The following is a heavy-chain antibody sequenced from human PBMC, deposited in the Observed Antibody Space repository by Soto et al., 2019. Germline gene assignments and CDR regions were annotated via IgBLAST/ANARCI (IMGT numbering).Heavy chain of an antibody. CDR2: ISGSGGST. CDR3: AKADYYDSSGYYSASAY. J-gene: IGHJ4*02. V-gene: IGHV3-23*01. D-gene: IGHD3-22*01. Sequence: GGSLRLSCAASGFTFSSYAMSWVRQAPGKGLEWVSAISGSGGSTYYADSVKGRFTISRDNSKNTLYLQMNSLRAEDTAVYYCAKADYYDSSGYYSASAYWGQGTLVTVS. CDR1: GFTFSSYA.